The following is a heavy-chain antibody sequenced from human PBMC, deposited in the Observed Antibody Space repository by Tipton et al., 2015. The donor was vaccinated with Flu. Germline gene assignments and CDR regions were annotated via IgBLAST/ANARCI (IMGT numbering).Heavy chain of an antibody. CDR1: GYSISSGFY. V-gene: IGHV4-38-2*02. J-gene: IGHJ3*02. Sequence: TLSLTCNVSGYSISSGFYWGWIRQPPGKGLEWIANIFHSGTTYYNPSLRSRVTISLATSKNQFSLRLTSVTAADTAVYYCATFVGAAHFESFGMWGRGTMVTVSS. CDR2: IFHSGTT. D-gene: IGHD1-26*01. CDR3: ATFVGAAHFESFGM.